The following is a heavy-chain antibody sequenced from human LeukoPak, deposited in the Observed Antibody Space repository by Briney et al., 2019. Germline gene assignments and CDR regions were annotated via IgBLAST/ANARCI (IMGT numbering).Heavy chain of an antibody. CDR3: AKDLNHDFWSGLGN. Sequence: GGSLRLSCAVSGFTFSSYGMHWVRQAPGKGLEWTAVISYDGTNKYYADSVKGRFTISRDNSKNTLYLQMNSLRAEDTAVYYCAKDLNHDFWSGLGNWGQGTLVTVSS. CDR2: ISYDGTNK. J-gene: IGHJ4*02. D-gene: IGHD3-3*01. V-gene: IGHV3-30*18. CDR1: GFTFSSYG.